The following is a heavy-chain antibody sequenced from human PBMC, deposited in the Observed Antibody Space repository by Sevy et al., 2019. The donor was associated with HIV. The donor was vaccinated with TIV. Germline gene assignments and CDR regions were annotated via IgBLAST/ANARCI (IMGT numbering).Heavy chain of an antibody. CDR3: ARDARGEAVLPDY. Sequence: GGSLRLSCSVSGFNFSTYAMHWVRQAPGKGLEWVAVISSVVIRKYYGASVWGRFALSRDNSNNTRSLQMNSLRIDDTAVYYCARDARGEAVLPDYWGQGTLVTVSS. D-gene: IGHD3-16*01. CDR2: ISSVVIRK. CDR1: GFNFSTYA. V-gene: IGHV3-30*09. J-gene: IGHJ4*02.